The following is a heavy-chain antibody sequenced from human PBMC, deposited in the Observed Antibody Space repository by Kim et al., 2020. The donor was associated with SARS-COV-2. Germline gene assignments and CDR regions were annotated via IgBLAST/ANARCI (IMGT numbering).Heavy chain of an antibody. CDR3: ARSKVPLPAAISYYYYYYGMDV. J-gene: IGHJ6*02. CDR2: IYYSGST. D-gene: IGHD2-2*02. CDR1: GGSISSYY. Sequence: SETLSLTCTVSGGSISSYYWSWIRQPPGKGLEWIGYIYYSGSTNYNPSLKSRVTISVDTSKNQFSLKLSSVTAADTAVYYCARSKVPLPAAISYYYYYYGMDVWGQGTTVTVSS. V-gene: IGHV4-59*13.